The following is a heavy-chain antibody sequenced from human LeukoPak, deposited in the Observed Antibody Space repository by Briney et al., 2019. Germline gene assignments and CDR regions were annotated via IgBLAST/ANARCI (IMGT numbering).Heavy chain of an antibody. CDR1: GGSISSGDYY. J-gene: IGHJ6*03. CDR3: ASRTGSYWYMDV. V-gene: IGHV4-30-4*02. CDR2: IYYSGST. Sequence: SETLSLTCTVSGGSISSGDYYWSWIRQPPGKGLEWIGYIYYSGSTYYNPSLKSRVTISVDTSKNQFSLKLSSVTAADTAVYYCASRTGSYWYMDVWGKGTTVTVSS. D-gene: IGHD1-26*01.